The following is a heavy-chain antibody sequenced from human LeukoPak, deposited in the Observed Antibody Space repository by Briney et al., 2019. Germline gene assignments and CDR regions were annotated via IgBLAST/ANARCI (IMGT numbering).Heavy chain of an antibody. V-gene: IGHV3-23*01. CDR1: GFTFSSYA. CDR2: ISGSGGST. D-gene: IGHD3-10*01. CDR3: AKDSGAKSQPYYFDY. Sequence: GGSLRLSCAASGFTFSSYAMSWVRQAPGKGLEWVSAISGSGGSTYYADSVKGRFTISRDNSKNTLYLQMNSLRAEDAAVYYCAKDSGAKSQPYYFDYWGQGTLVTVSS. J-gene: IGHJ4*02.